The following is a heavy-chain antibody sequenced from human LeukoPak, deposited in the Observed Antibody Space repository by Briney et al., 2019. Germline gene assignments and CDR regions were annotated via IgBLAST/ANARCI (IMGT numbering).Heavy chain of an antibody. Sequence: GSLRLSCTASGFTFSGAWMAWVRQAPGKGLEWVANIREDGTEKNYVDSVKGRFTISRDNAKNSLFLQMSNLRDDDTAIYYCARHVGISFWGQGTLVTVSS. CDR1: GFTFSGAW. CDR2: IREDGTEK. V-gene: IGHV3-7*01. J-gene: IGHJ4*02. D-gene: IGHD7-27*01. CDR3: ARHVGISF.